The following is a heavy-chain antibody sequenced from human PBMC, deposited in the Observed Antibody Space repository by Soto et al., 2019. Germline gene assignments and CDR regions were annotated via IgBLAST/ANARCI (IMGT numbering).Heavy chain of an antibody. Sequence: VTVSRTGSGSSLTIYVLSGLLQETGQGLEWMGWISAYNGNTNYAQKLQGRVTMTTDTSTSTAYMELRSLRSDDTAFYYCARIWGSSLYGGMDVWGQGTMVTVSS. V-gene: IGHV1-18*01. CDR1: GSSLTIYV. CDR3: ARIWGSSLYGGMDV. J-gene: IGHJ6*02. D-gene: IGHD6-6*01. CDR2: ISAYNGNT.